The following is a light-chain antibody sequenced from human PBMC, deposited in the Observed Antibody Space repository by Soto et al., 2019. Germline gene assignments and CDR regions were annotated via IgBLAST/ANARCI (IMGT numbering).Light chain of an antibody. Sequence: DIQMTQSPSSLSASVGDRVTIACQANQDIGNYLNWYQQKPGKAPRLLIYDASNLEIGVPSRFSGSGSGTDFTFTNSNLQPADIATYYCQQYDTLPPYTFGQGTKVDIK. CDR3: QQYDTLPPYT. J-gene: IGKJ2*01. CDR1: QDIGNY. CDR2: DAS. V-gene: IGKV1-33*01.